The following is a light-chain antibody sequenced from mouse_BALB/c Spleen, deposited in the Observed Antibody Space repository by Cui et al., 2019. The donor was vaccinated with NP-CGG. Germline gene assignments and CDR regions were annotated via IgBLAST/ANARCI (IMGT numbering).Light chain of an antibody. CDR3: ALWYSNHWV. V-gene: IGLV1*01. Sequence: VVTHAFALTTSPGETVTLTCRSSTGAVTTSNYANWVQEKPDHLFTGLIGGTNNRAPGVPARFSGSLIGDKAALTITGAQTEDEAIYFCALWYSNHWVFGGGTKLTVL. J-gene: IGLJ1*01. CDR1: TGAVTTSNY. CDR2: GTN.